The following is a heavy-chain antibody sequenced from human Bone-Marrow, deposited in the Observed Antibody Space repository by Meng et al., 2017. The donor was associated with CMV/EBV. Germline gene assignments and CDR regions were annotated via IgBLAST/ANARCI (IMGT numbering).Heavy chain of an antibody. V-gene: IGHV1-24*01. J-gene: IGHJ6*02. CDR2: FDPEDGET. D-gene: IGHD3-16*01. Sequence: ASVKGSCKVSGYTLTELSMHWVRQAPGKGIEWMGGFDPEDGETIYAQKFQGRVTMTEDTSTDTAYMELSSLRSEDTAVYYCASSIMITFGGVYYYYGMYVWGQRTTVAASS. CDR3: ASSIMITFGGVYYYYGMYV. CDR1: GYTLTELS.